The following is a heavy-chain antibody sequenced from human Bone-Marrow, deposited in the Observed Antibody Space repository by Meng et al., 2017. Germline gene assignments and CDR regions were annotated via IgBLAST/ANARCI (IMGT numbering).Heavy chain of an antibody. CDR1: GYTFTSYS. CDR3: ARLSWGVTGNDY. V-gene: IGHV7-4-1*02. J-gene: IGHJ4*02. Sequence: HVQRVRSGSEFEEPRASGDISCKGSGYTFTSYSMNWVRQVPGQGLEWMGWINTNTGNPTYARGFAGRFVFSLDTSVSTAYLQISSLKAEDTAMYYCARLSWGVTGNDYWGQGTLVTVSS. D-gene: IGHD6-19*01. CDR2: INTNTGNP.